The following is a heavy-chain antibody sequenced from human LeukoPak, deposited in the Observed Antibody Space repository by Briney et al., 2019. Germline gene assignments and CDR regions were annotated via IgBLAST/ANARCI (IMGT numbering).Heavy chain of an antibody. V-gene: IGHV3-7*01. J-gene: IGHJ6*02. CDR2: IKEDGSEK. CDR3: ARENVDSYGMDV. CDR1: GFTFSRYG. Sequence: GGFLRLSCAASGFTFSRYGMSWVRQAPGKGLEWVANIKEDGSEKDYVDSVKGRFTISRDNAKNSLYLQMNSLRAEDTAVYYCARENVDSYGMDVWGQGTTVTVSS.